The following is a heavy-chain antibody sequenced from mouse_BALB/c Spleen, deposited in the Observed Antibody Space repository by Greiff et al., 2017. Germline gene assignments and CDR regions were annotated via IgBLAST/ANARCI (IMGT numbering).Heavy chain of an antibody. J-gene: IGHJ2*01. CDR3: ARGYGYFDY. CDR2: ISSCGST. D-gene: IGHD1-1*01. V-gene: IGHV5-6-5*01. CDR1: GFTFSSYA. Sequence: EVKLVESGGGLVKPGGSLKLSCAASGFTFSSYAMSWVRQTPEKRLEWVASISSCGSTYYPDSVKGRFTISRDNARNILYLQMSSLRSEDTAMYYCARGYGYFDYWGQGTTLTVSS.